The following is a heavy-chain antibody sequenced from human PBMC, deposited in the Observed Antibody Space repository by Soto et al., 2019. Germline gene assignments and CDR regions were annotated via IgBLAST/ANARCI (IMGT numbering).Heavy chain of an antibody. D-gene: IGHD2-21*02. V-gene: IGHV4-39*01. CDR3: ARQRTSVVTQAYFDV. CDR2: IYYSGNT. Sequence: SETLSLTCTVSGGSISSSSYYWGWIRQPPGKGLEWIGSIYYSGNTYYNPSLTSRVTISVDTSKDQFSLKLKSVTAADTALYFCARQRTSVVTQAYFDVWGPGSLVTVSS. J-gene: IGHJ4*02. CDR1: GGSISSSSYY.